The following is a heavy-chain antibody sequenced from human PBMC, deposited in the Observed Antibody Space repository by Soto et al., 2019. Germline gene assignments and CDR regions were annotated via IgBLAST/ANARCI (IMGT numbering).Heavy chain of an antibody. D-gene: IGHD6-19*01. CDR1: GFTFSDYA. Sequence: VQLVESGGGVVQPGRSLRLSCAASGFTFSDYAMHWVRQAPGKGLEWVAVVSHDGRNTHYADAVKGRFNISRNSSKNTVSLEMTSLRADDTAVYYCAKGGRQWLVTSDFNYCGQGALVTVSS. CDR3: AKGGRQWLVTSDFNY. CDR2: VSHDGRNT. V-gene: IGHV3-30*18. J-gene: IGHJ4*02.